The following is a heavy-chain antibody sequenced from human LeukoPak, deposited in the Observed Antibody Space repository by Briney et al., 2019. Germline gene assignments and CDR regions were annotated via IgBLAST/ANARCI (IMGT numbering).Heavy chain of an antibody. V-gene: IGHV1-69*01. CDR1: GGTFSSYA. CDR3: ARAGYYYDSSGFFQH. J-gene: IGHJ1*01. Sequence: SVKVSCKASGGTFSSYAISWVRQAPGHGLELVGAITPIFGTPNYVEKFQGRVTISADESTSTAYMELSSLTSEDTAVYYCARAGYYYDSSGFFQHWGQGTLVTVSS. D-gene: IGHD3-22*01. CDR2: ITPIFGTP.